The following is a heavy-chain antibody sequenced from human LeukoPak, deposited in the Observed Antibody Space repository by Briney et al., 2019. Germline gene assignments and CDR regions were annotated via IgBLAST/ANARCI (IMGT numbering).Heavy chain of an antibody. D-gene: IGHD3-22*01. CDR1: GFTVSSNY. V-gene: IGHV3-53*01. CDR3: AREVSEGFDF. J-gene: IGHJ4*02. CDR2: IYSGGST. Sequence: GGSLRLSCAASGFTVSSNYMSWVRQAPGEGLEWVSVIYSGGSTYYADSVKGRFTISRDNAKNSLYLQMNSLRAEDTALYYCAREVSEGFDFWGQGTLVTVSS.